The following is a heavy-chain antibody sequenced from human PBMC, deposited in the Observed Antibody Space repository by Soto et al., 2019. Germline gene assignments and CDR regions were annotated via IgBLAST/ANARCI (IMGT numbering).Heavy chain of an antibody. Sequence: SETLSLTCTVSGGSISSGGYYWSWIRQHPGKGLEWIGYIYYSGSTYYNPSLKSRVTISVDTSKNQFSLKLSSVTAADTAVYYCAREVDMITFGGVIDHNAFGSYYYGMDVWGQGTTVTVSS. D-gene: IGHD3-16*02. J-gene: IGHJ6*02. CDR3: AREVDMITFGGVIDHNAFGSYYYGMDV. CDR2: IYYSGST. CDR1: GGSISSGGYY. V-gene: IGHV4-31*03.